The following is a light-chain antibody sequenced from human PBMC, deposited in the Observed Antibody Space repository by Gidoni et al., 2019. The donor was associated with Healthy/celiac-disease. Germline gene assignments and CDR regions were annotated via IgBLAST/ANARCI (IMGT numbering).Light chain of an antibody. CDR3: QQYDNLLIT. Sequence: DIQMTQSPSSLSASVGDRVTITCQASQDISNYLNWYQQKPGKAPKRLIYDASNVETGVPSRFSGSGSGTDFTFTISSLQPEDIATYYCQQYDNLLITFGQGTRLEIK. J-gene: IGKJ5*01. CDR1: QDISNY. CDR2: DAS. V-gene: IGKV1-33*01.